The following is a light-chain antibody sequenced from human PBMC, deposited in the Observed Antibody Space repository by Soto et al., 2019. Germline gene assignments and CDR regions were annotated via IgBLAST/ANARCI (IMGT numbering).Light chain of an antibody. CDR1: SSDVGGYNY. V-gene: IGLV2-8*01. CDR3: SSYAASNNFYFV. Sequence: QSVLTQPPSASGSPGQSVTISYTGTSSDVGGYNYVSWYQQYPGRAPKLMIYEVTKRPSGVPDRCSGSKSGNTASLTVSGLQAEDEADYYCSSYAASNNFYFVFGGGTKLTVL. J-gene: IGLJ3*02. CDR2: EVT.